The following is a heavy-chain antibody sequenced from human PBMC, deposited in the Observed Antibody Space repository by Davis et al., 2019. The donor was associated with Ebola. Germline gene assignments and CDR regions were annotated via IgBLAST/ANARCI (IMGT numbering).Heavy chain of an antibody. J-gene: IGHJ5*02. CDR1: GGSFSGYY. CDR2: IYYSGST. V-gene: IGHV4-34*01. Sequence: MPSETLSLTCAVYGGSFSGYYWSWIRQPPGKGLEWIGSIYYSGSTYYNPSLKSRVTISVDTSKNQFSLKLSSVTAADTAVYYCATSLWYDSDVNWFDPWGQGTLVTVSS. D-gene: IGHD3-22*01. CDR3: ATSLWYDSDVNWFDP.